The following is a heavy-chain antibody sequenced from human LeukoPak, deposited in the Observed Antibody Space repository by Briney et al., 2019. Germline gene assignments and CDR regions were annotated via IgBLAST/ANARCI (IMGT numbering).Heavy chain of an antibody. V-gene: IGHV1-2*02. Sequence: ASVKVSCKASGYTFTGYNMNWVRQAPGQGLEWMGWINPNGGGTIYAQKFQGRVTMTRDTSINTAYMELSRLRSDDTAVYYCARTVEMATIPTFDYWGQGTLVTVSS. J-gene: IGHJ4*02. CDR2: INPNGGGT. D-gene: IGHD5-24*01. CDR1: GYTFTGYN. CDR3: ARTVEMATIPTFDY.